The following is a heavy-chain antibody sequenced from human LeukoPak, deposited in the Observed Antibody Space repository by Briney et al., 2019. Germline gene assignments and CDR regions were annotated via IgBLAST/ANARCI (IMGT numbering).Heavy chain of an antibody. V-gene: IGHV4-59*08. D-gene: IGHD2-15*01. J-gene: IGHJ4*02. CDR1: GGSISSYY. Sequence: SETLSLTCTVSGGSISSYYWSWIRQPPGKGLEWVGYIYYRGSTNYNPSLKSRVTISVDTSKNQFSLKLSSVTAADTAVYYCARHPPTSGRWELDYWGQGTLVTVSS. CDR2: IYYRGST. CDR3: ARHPPTSGRWELDY.